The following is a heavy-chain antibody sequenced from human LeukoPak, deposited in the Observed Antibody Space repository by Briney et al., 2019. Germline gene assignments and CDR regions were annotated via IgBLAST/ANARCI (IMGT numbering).Heavy chain of an antibody. CDR2: ISSSSSYI. D-gene: IGHD6-6*01. V-gene: IGHV3-21*04. J-gene: IGHJ4*02. Sequence: GGSLRLSCAASGFTFSSYSMNWVRQAPGKGLEWVSSISSSSSYIYYADSVKGRFTISRDNAKNSLYLQMNSLRAEDTAVYYCARDLPPHSSSSPRLQFDYWGQGTLVTVSS. CDR3: ARDLPPHSSSSPRLQFDY. CDR1: GFTFSSYS.